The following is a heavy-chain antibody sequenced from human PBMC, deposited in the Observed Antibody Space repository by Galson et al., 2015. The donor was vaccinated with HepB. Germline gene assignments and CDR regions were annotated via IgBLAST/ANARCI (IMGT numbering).Heavy chain of an antibody. D-gene: IGHD6-19*01. J-gene: IGHJ6*02. CDR1: GFTFSNAW. V-gene: IGHV3-15*07. CDR2: IKSKTDGGTT. CDR3: TTFSGYSSGWYFDGMDV. Sequence: SLRLSCAASGFTFSNAWMNWVRQAPGKGLEWVGRIKSKTDGGTTDYAAPVKGRFTISRDDSKNTLYLQMNSLKTEDTAVYYCTTFSGYSSGWYFDGMDVWGQGTTVTVSS.